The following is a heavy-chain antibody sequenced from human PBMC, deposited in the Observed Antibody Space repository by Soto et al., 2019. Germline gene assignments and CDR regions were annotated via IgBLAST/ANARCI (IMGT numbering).Heavy chain of an antibody. V-gene: IGHV4-30-2*05. CDR1: GGCRSRDGYS. D-gene: IGHD5-18*01. CDR2: IYHSGST. CDR3: ARSGYSYGPNPLLY. J-gene: IGHJ4*02. Sequence: SKTLSLTSAVPGGCRSRDGYSWSWIRQPPGKGLEWIGYIYHSGSTYYNPSLKSRVTISVDTSKNQFSLKLSSVTAADTAVYYCARSGYSYGPNPLLYWGQG.